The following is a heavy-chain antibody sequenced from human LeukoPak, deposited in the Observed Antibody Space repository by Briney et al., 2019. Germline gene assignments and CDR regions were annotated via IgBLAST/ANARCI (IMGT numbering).Heavy chain of an antibody. CDR2: INHSGST. V-gene: IGHV4-34*01. J-gene: IGHJ2*01. Sequence: SETLSLTCAVYGGSFSGYYWSWIRQPPGKGLEWIGEINHSGSTNYNPSLKSRVTISVDTSKNQFSLKLSSVTAADTAVYYCARVRTTVVTKYWYFDLWGRGTPVTVSS. D-gene: IGHD4-23*01. CDR1: GGSFSGYY. CDR3: ARVRTTVVTKYWYFDL.